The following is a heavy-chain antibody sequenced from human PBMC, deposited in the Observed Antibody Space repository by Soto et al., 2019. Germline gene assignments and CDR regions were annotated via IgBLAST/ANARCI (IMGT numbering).Heavy chain of an antibody. D-gene: IGHD2-2*01. Sequence: GGSLRLSCAASGFTFDDYAMHWVRQAPGKGLEWVSGISWNSGSIGYADSVKGRFTISRDNAKNSLYLQMNSLRAEDTALYYCAKDNEPLSSNHYYMDVWGKGTTVTVSS. J-gene: IGHJ6*03. CDR2: ISWNSGSI. CDR1: GFTFDDYA. V-gene: IGHV3-9*01. CDR3: AKDNEPLSSNHYYMDV.